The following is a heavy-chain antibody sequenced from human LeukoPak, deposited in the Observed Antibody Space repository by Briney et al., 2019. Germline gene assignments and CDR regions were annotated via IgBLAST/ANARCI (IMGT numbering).Heavy chain of an antibody. D-gene: IGHD3-10*01. J-gene: IGHJ4*02. CDR2: ISYDGNNK. Sequence: PGGSLRLSCAASGFTFSSYVMHWVRQAPGKGLEWVAGISYDGNNKYYAESVKGRFTISRDNSKNTLYLQMNSLRDEDTAVYYCAKDWVVRGVISYWSQGTLVTVSS. V-gene: IGHV3-30*18. CDR1: GFTFSSYV. CDR3: AKDWVVRGVISY.